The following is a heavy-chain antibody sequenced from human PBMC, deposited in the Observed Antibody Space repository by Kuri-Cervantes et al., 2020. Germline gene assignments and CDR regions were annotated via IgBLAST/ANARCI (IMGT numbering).Heavy chain of an antibody. D-gene: IGHD6-19*01. Sequence: GSLRLSCTVSGGSISSGDYYWSWIRQPPGKGLEWIGSIYYSGSTYYNPSLKSRVTISVDTSKNQFSLKLSSVTAADTAVYYCARHTYSSGWYWLNVGWFDPWGQGTLVTVSS. CDR3: ARHTYSSGWYWLNVGWFDP. CDR2: IYYSGST. J-gene: IGHJ5*02. V-gene: IGHV4-39*01. CDR1: GGSISSGDYY.